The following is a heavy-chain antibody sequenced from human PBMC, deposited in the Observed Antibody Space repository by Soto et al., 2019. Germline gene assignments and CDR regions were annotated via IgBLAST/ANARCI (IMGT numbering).Heavy chain of an antibody. CDR3: AKGSLVVITVGGYPDY. J-gene: IGHJ4*02. Sequence: PGGSLRLSCAASGFTFSNYAMSWVRQAPGKGLEWVSAISGSGGSTYYADSVKGRFTISRDSSKNTLYLQMNSLRAEDTAVYYCAKGSLVVITVGGYPDYWGQGTLVTVSS. D-gene: IGHD3-22*01. CDR1: GFTFSNYA. CDR2: ISGSGGST. V-gene: IGHV3-23*01.